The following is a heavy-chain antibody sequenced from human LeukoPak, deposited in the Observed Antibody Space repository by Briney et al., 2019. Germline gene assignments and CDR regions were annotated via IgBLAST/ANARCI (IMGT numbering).Heavy chain of an antibody. V-gene: IGHV3-23*01. Sequence: PGGSLRLSCSASGFDLSPYTMNWVRQAPGKGLEWVSAISGNAARTYFADSVKGRFTISRDNSKNTLYLEMNSLRAEDTAIYYCARVPFLEWLTYFDSWGQGTLVTVSS. CDR3: ARVPFLEWLTYFDS. CDR2: ISGNAART. D-gene: IGHD3-3*01. J-gene: IGHJ4*02. CDR1: GFDLSPYT.